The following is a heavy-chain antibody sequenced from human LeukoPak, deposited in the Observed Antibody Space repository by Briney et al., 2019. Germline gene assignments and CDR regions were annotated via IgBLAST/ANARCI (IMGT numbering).Heavy chain of an antibody. CDR3: ARQKAYDFWSGYYSY. Sequence: GGSLRLSCAASGFTFSSYGMHWVRQAPGKGLEWVAVIWYDGSNKYYADSVKGRFTISRDNSKNTLYLQMNSLRAEDTAVYYCARQKAYDFWSGYYSYWGQGTLVTVSS. CDR1: GFTFSSYG. D-gene: IGHD3-3*01. V-gene: IGHV3-33*01. CDR2: IWYDGSNK. J-gene: IGHJ4*02.